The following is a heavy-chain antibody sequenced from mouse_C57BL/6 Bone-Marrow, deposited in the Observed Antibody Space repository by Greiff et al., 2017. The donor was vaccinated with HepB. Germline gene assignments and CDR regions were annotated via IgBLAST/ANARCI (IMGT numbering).Heavy chain of an antibody. V-gene: IGHV1-64*01. CDR2: IHPNSGST. Sequence: QVQLQQPGAELLKPGASVKLSCKASGYTFTSYWMHLVKQRPGQGLEWIGMIHPNSGSTNYNEKFKSKATLTVDKSSSTAYMQLSSLTSEDSAVYYCARALITTNYAMDYWGQGTSVTVSS. J-gene: IGHJ4*01. CDR1: GYTFTSYW. CDR3: ARALITTNYAMDY. D-gene: IGHD1-1*01.